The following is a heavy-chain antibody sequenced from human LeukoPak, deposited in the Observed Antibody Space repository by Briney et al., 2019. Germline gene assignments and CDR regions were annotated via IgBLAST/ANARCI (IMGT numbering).Heavy chain of an antibody. CDR3: ARDPVSGFFDY. CDR2: IGGSGDNT. Sequence: GRSLRLSCAASGFTSSSSAMSWVRHAPGTGLEWVSTIGGSGDNTYYADSVKGRFTFSRDNSKNTLYLQMNSLRAEDRAVYFCARDPVSGFFDYWGQGTLVTVSS. J-gene: IGHJ4*02. V-gene: IGHV3-23*01. CDR1: GFTSSSSA. D-gene: IGHD3-10*01.